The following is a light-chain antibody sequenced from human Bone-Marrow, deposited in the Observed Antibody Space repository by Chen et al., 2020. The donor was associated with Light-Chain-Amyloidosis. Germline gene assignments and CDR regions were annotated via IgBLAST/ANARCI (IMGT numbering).Light chain of an antibody. CDR2: EVT. V-gene: IGLV2-14*01. CDR3: SSYTITNTLV. J-gene: IGLJ1*01. CDR1: SSDVGGDNH. Sequence: QSALTQPAPVSGSPGQSLTIPCTGTSSDVGGDNHVSWYQQHPDKAPKLMIYEVTNRPSWVPDRFSGSKSDNTASLTISGLQTEDEADYFCSSYTITNTLVFGSGTRVTVL.